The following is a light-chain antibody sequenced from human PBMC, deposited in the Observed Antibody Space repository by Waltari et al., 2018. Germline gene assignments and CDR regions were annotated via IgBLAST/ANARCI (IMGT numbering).Light chain of an antibody. CDR1: PSDVGNYNL. CDR3: CSFASSRTWV. CDR2: ENS. Sequence: QSALTQPASASGSPGQSITISCTGTPSDVGNYNLAPWYQQVPGRAPKLMLYENSRRPSDISHRFSGSKSGNTASLTISGLQAEDEADYYCCSFASSRTWVFGGGTKLTVL. V-gene: IGLV2-23*01. J-gene: IGLJ3*02.